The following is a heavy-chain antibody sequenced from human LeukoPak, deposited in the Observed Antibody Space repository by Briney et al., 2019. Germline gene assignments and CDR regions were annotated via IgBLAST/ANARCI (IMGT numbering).Heavy chain of an antibody. V-gene: IGHV4-31*03. Sequence: SETLSLTCTVSGGSISSGGYYWTWIRQHPGKGLEWIGYIYYSGSTYYNPSLKSRVTISVDTSKNQFSLKLSSMTAADTAVYYCARGVRDTAVIYYFDYWGQGTLVTVSS. CDR1: GGSISSGGYY. CDR2: IYYSGST. J-gene: IGHJ4*02. CDR3: ARGVRDTAVIYYFDY. D-gene: IGHD5-18*01.